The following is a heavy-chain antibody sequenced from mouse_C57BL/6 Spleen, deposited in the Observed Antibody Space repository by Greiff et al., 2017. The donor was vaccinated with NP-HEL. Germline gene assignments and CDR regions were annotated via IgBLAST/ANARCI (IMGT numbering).Heavy chain of an antibody. CDR2: IYPRSGNT. Sequence: QVQLQQSGAELARPGASVKLSCKASGYTFTSYGISWVKQRTGQGLEWIGEIYPRSGNTYYNEKFKGKATLTADKSSSTAYMELRSLTSEDSAVYFGARKSTMVTADVYYFDDWGQGTTLTVSS. V-gene: IGHV1-81*01. CDR1: GYTFTSYG. J-gene: IGHJ2*01. D-gene: IGHD2-2*01. CDR3: ARKSTMVTADVYYFDD.